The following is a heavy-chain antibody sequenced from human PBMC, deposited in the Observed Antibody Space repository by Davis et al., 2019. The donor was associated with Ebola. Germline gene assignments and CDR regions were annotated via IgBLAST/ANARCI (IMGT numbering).Heavy chain of an antibody. J-gene: IGHJ6*02. CDR1: GGSISSYY. D-gene: IGHD2-2*01. Sequence: SETLSLTCTVSGGSISSYYWSWIRQPAGKGLEWIGRIYTSGSTNYNPSLKSRVTMSVDTSKNQFSLKLSSVTAADTAVYYCARGQKDIVVVPAATLYYYYGMDVWGQGTTVTVSS. V-gene: IGHV4-4*07. CDR2: IYTSGST. CDR3: ARGQKDIVVVPAATLYYYYGMDV.